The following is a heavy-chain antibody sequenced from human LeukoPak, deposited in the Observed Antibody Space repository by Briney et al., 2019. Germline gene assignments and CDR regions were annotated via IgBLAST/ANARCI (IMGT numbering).Heavy chain of an antibody. V-gene: IGHV3-23*01. CDR1: GITLSDHY. CDR3: AKGGGSIADYYFDY. Sequence: HPGGSLRLSCAASGITLSDHYMDWVRQAPGKGLEWVSAISGSGGSTYYADSVKGRFTISRDNSKTTLFLQMNSLRAEDTAVYYCAKGGGSIADYYFDYWGQGTLVTVSS. D-gene: IGHD6-6*01. J-gene: IGHJ4*02. CDR2: ISGSGGST.